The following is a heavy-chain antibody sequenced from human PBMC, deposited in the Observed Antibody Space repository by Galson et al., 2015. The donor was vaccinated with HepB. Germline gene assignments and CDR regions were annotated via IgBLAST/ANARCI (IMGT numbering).Heavy chain of an antibody. CDR3: AKDLLLWFGESDAFDI. CDR2: ISYDASNK. Sequence: SLRLSCAASGFTFSSYAMHWVRQAPGKGLEWVAVISYDASNKYYAASVKGRFTISRDNSKNTLYLQMDSLRAEDTAVYYCAKDLLLWFGESDAFDIWGQGTMVTVSS. V-gene: IGHV3-30*18. D-gene: IGHD3-10*01. CDR1: GFTFSSYA. J-gene: IGHJ3*02.